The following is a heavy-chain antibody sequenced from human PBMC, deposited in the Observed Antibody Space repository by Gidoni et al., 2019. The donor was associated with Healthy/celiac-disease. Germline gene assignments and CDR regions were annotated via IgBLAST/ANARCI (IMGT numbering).Heavy chain of an antibody. Sequence: EVQLVEYGGGLIQPGGSMRRTCAAAGFTVSRNYMSWVRQAPGKGLGWVSFIYSGGSTYYADSVKDRFTISRNNSKNTLYLQMNSLRAEDTAVYYCARSAFGEFLDYWGQGTLVTVSS. CDR2: IYSGGST. D-gene: IGHD3-10*01. J-gene: IGHJ4*02. CDR1: GFTVSRNY. V-gene: IGHV3-53*01. CDR3: ARSAFGEFLDY.